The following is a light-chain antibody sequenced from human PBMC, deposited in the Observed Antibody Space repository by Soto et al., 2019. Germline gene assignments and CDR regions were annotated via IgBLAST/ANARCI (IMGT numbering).Light chain of an antibody. CDR3: QQSNNWPWT. J-gene: IGKJ1*01. CDR1: QGVSSQ. Sequence: EIVLTQSPATLSLSPGERATLSCRASQGVSSQLAWYQQKPGQAPRLLIFDTSNRATGIPARFSGSESGTDFTLTISSLEPEDFAGYYCQQSNNWPWTFGQGTKVEI. V-gene: IGKV3-11*01. CDR2: DTS.